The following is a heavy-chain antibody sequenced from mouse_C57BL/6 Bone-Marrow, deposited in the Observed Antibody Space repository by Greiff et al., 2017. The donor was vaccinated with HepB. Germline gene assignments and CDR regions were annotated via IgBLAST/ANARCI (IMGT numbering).Heavy chain of an antibody. J-gene: IGHJ2*01. D-gene: IGHD2-1*01. CDR1: GYAFSSSW. CDR3: AVYGNYDY. Sequence: SGPELVKPGASVKISCKASGYAFSSSWMNWVKQRPGKGLEWIGRIYPGDGDTNYNGKFKGKATLTADKSSSTAYMQLSSLTSEDPAVYFCAVYGNYDYWGQGTTLTVSS. CDR2: IYPGDGDT. V-gene: IGHV1-82*01.